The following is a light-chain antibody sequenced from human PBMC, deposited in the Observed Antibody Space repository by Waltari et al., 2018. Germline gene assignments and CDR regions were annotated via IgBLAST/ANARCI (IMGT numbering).Light chain of an antibody. CDR2: TAS. J-gene: IGKJ5*01. CDR1: QGICNY. CDR3: QQRNSYPIT. Sequence: DIQLTQSPSFLSASVGDRVTITCRSSQGICNYLAWYQQKAGKAPKLLIHTASTLQGGVPARFSGSGSGTEFTLTISSLQPEDFATYYCQQRNSYPITFGQGTRLEIK. V-gene: IGKV1-9*01.